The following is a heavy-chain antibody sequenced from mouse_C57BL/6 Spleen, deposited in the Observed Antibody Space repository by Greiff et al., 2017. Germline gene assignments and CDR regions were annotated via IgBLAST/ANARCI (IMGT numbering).Heavy chain of an antibody. Sequence: QVQLQQSDAELVKPGASVKISCKVSGYTFTDHTIHWMKQRPEQGLEWIGYIYPRDGSTKYNEKFKGKATLTADKSSSTAYMQLNSLTSEDSAVYFGARSAYYSNPKDYAMDYWGQGTSVTVSS. V-gene: IGHV1-78*01. J-gene: IGHJ4*01. CDR3: ARSAYYSNPKDYAMDY. D-gene: IGHD2-5*01. CDR2: IYPRDGST. CDR1: GYTFTDHT.